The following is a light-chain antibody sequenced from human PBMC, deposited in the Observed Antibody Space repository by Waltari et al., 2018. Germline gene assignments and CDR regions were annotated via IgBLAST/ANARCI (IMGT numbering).Light chain of an antibody. V-gene: IGLV1-47*01. J-gene: IGLJ2*01. CDR1: NYHIGNNY. CDR2: PNK. CDR3: ASWDGSLGGVI. Sequence: QSVLSQPPSASGTPGQRVTISCPGTNYHIGNNYVYWYHQLHGTAPQPLIYPNKPRPSGVPYRFSGSKSGTSASLAISGLRSEDEAHYYCASWDGSLGGVIFGGGTKLTVL.